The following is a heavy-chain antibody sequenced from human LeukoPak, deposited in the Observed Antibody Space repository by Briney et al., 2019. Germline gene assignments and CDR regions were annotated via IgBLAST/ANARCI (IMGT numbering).Heavy chain of an antibody. Sequence: GGSLRLSCAASGFTFSSYAMSWVRQAPGKGLEWVSAISGSGGSTYYADSVKGRFTISRDNSKNTLYLQMNSLRAEDTAVYYCAKDVYCSSTSCLRPFDYWGQGTLVTVSS. CDR2: ISGSGGST. CDR1: GFTFSSYA. D-gene: IGHD2-2*01. CDR3: AKDVYCSSTSCLRPFDY. J-gene: IGHJ4*02. V-gene: IGHV3-23*01.